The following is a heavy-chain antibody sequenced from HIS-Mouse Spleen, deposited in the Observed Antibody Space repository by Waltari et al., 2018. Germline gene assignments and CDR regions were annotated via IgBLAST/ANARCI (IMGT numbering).Heavy chain of an antibody. CDR1: GFPFDDYA. V-gene: IGHV3-9*01. D-gene: IGHD6-13*01. J-gene: IGHJ2*01. CDR3: AKDKGAAAGNWYFDL. CDR2: ISWNSGSI. Sequence: EVQLVESGGGLVQPGRSLRLSCAASGFPFDDYAMHWVRQAPGKGLEWVSGISWNSGSIGYADSVKGRFTISRDNAKNSLYLQMNSLRAEDTALYYCAKDKGAAAGNWYFDLWGRGTLVTVSS.